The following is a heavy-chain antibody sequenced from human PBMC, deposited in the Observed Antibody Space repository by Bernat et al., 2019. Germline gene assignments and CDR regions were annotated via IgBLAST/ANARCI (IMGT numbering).Heavy chain of an antibody. CDR3: AKDDDWAHCQY. V-gene: IGHV3-23*04. CDR1: GFTFSSSA. D-gene: IGHD3-9*01. J-gene: IGHJ4*02. CDR2: ISYNSGDT. Sequence: EVQLVESGGGLAQPGGSLRLSCAASGFTFSSSAMSWARQAPGKGLEWVSSISYNSGDTFYADSVKGRFTIYRDNSQNTLYLQMNSMRAEDTAIYYCAKDDDWAHCQYWGQGTLVTVSS.